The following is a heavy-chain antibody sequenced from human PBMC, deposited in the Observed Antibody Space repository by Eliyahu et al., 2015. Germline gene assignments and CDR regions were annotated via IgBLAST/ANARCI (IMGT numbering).Heavy chain of an antibody. D-gene: IGHD3-16*01. CDR1: GCSIGPXX. J-gene: IGHJ4*02. CDR3: AKTVGLGGFTS. V-gene: IGHV4-4*07. Sequence: QVLLQESGPGLVKPSETLSLTCSXXGCSIGPXXWSWIRQTAGEGLEWIGRIYSGGRPDYNPSLQSRVTMSLDTSRNQFSLRLISVTAADTAVYFCAKTVGLGGFTSWGQGTLVTVSS. CDR2: IYSGGRP.